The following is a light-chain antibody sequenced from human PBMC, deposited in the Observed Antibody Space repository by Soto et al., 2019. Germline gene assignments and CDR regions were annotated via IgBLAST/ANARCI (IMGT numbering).Light chain of an antibody. V-gene: IGKV1-9*01. CDR2: AAS. CDR1: QGISSY. Sequence: DIQLTQSPSFLSASVGDRVTITCRASQGISSYLAWYQQKPGKAPKLLIYAASTLQSGVPSRFSGSGSGTEFTLTISSLQPEDFATYCCQQLNSYRLTFGQGTRLEIK. CDR3: QQLNSYRLT. J-gene: IGKJ5*01.